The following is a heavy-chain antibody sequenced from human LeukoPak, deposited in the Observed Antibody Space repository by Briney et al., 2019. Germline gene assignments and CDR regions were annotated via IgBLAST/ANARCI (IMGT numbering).Heavy chain of an antibody. CDR3: ARAAEYYYDSSGYYPFDY. D-gene: IGHD3-22*01. J-gene: IGHJ4*02. CDR1: GFTFGSYS. Sequence: SGGSLRLSCAASGFTFGSYSMNWVRQAPGKGLEWVSSISSSSSYIYYADSVKGRFTISRDNAKNSLYLQMNSLRAEDTAVYYCARAAEYYYDSSGYYPFDYWGQGTLVTVSS. V-gene: IGHV3-21*01. CDR2: ISSSSSYI.